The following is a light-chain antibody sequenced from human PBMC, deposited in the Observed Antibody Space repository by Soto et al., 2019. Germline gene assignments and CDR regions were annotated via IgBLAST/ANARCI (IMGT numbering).Light chain of an antibody. J-gene: IGKJ2*01. CDR3: QQSYSAQYT. CDR1: QRIGRV. Sequence: DIQMTQSPSSLSASVGDRVTITCRASQRIGRVLNWYQQKPGKAPKVLIYAASSLQSGVPSRFNGSGSGTDFTLTIGSLQPEDFATYLCQQSYSAQYTFGQGTKLEIK. CDR2: AAS. V-gene: IGKV1-39*01.